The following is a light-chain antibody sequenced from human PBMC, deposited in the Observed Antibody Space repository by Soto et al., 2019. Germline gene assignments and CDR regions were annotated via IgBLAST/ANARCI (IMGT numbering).Light chain of an antibody. CDR1: QSVSSN. V-gene: IGKV3-15*01. Sequence: EIVLTQSPGTQSLSPGERATLSCRASQSVSSNLAWYQQKPGQAPRLLIYGASTRATGIPARFSGSGSGTEFTLTISSLQSEDFAVYYCQQYNNWWTFGQGTKVEIK. J-gene: IGKJ1*01. CDR2: GAS. CDR3: QQYNNWWT.